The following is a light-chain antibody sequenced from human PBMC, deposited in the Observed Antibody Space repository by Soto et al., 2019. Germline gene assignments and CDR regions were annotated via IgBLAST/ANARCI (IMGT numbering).Light chain of an antibody. J-gene: IGKJ2*01. Sequence: DIHMTQSPSSLSASVGYRVTITCRASQSTSTSLSWHQQKSGRAPKLLIHAASSLQSGVPSRFSGSGSGTDFTLTISSLQPEDVAVYYCQHSYSTLYTFGQGTNLEIK. CDR1: QSTSTS. CDR2: AAS. V-gene: IGKV1-39*01. CDR3: QHSYSTLYT.